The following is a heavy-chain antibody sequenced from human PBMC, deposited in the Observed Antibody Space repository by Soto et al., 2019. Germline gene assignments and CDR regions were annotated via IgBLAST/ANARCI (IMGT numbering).Heavy chain of an antibody. Sequence: PGGSLRLSCAASGFTFSSYAMSWVRQAPGKGLEWVSAISGSGGSTYYADSVKGRFTISRDNSKNTLYLQMNSLRAEDTAVYYCAKVRSISGGWYGRDRFVYFDYWGQGTLVTVSS. CDR1: GFTFSSYA. CDR3: AKVRSISGGWYGRDRFVYFDY. D-gene: IGHD6-19*01. CDR2: ISGSGGST. J-gene: IGHJ4*02. V-gene: IGHV3-23*01.